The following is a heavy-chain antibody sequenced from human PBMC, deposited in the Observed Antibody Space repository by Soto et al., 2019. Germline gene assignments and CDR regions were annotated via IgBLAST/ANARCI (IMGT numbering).Heavy chain of an antibody. V-gene: IGHV4-59*01. CDR3: ATSTDHGEYISFQH. CDR2: IYYSGST. J-gene: IGHJ1*01. CDR1: GGSISSYY. D-gene: IGHD4-17*01. Sequence: PSETLSLTCTVSGGSISSYYWSWIRQPPGKGLEWIGYIYYSGSTNYNPSLKSRVTISVDTSKNQFSLKLSSVTAADTAVYYCATSTDHGEYISFQHCGQGTLGSVS.